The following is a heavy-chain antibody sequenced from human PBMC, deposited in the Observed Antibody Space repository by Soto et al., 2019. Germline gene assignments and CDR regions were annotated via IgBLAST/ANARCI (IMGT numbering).Heavy chain of an antibody. CDR1: GGSISSSNYY. J-gene: IGHJ4*02. Sequence: PSETLSLTCTVSGGSISSSNYYWGWIRHPPGKGLEWIGTIYYNGATYYNPSPSLKSRVTMSVDNSNNISYLQMSGLRAEDMAVYYCASSREGYYFDYWGQGTLVTVSS. D-gene: IGHD1-26*01. CDR2: IYYNGAT. CDR3: ASSREGYYFDY. V-gene: IGHV4-39*01.